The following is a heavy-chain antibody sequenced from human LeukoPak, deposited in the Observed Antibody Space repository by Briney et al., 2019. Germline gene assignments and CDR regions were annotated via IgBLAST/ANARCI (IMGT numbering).Heavy chain of an antibody. CDR2: ISNTGSTI. V-gene: IGHV3-48*03. CDR1: GFTFSSFE. J-gene: IGHJ4*02. Sequence: PGGSLRLSCVASGFTFSSFEMNWVRQAPGKGLEWVSYISNTGSTIFYADSVKGRFTISRDNAKNSLYLQMNSLRAEDTGVYYCARDLRVGAINFDYWGQGTLVTVSS. D-gene: IGHD1-26*01. CDR3: ARDLRVGAINFDY.